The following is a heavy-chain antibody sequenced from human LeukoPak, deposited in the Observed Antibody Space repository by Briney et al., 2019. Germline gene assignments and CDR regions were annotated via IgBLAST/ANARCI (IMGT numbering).Heavy chain of an antibody. CDR2: IYSGGST. CDR3: ARDRLHYDSLTGSPAA. D-gene: IGHD3-9*01. J-gene: IGHJ5*02. V-gene: IGHV3-53*01. CDR1: GFTVSSNY. Sequence: PGGSLRLSCAASGFTVSSNYMSCVREAPGKGRGCGSVIYSGGSTHYADSVKGRFSISRDNSKTTLYLQMNSMRAEDTAMYYCARDRLHYDSLTGSPAAWGQGTLVTVSS.